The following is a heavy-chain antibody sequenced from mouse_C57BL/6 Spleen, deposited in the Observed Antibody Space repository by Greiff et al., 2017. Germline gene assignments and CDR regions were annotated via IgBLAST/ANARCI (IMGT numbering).Heavy chain of an antibody. V-gene: IGHV1-50*01. D-gene: IGHD1-1*01. CDR3: ARPSYYGSSYENYYAMDY. CDR1: GYTFTSYW. Sequence: QVQLQQPGAELVKPGASVKLSCKASGYTFTSYWMQWVKQRPGQGLEWIGEIDPSDSYTNYNQKFKGKATLTVDTSSSTAYMQLSSLTSEDSAVYYCARPSYYGSSYENYYAMDYWRQGTSVTVSS. J-gene: IGHJ4*01. CDR2: IDPSDSYT.